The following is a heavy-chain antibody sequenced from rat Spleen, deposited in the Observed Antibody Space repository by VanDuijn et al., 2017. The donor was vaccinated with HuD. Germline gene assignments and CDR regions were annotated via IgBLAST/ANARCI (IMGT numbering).Heavy chain of an antibody. D-gene: IGHD1-4*01. J-gene: IGHJ2*01. Sequence: EVQLVESGGGLVPPGRSLKLSCTASGLSFSNYDMAWVRQAPTKGLEWVASIGTGGGNTYYRDSVKGRFTISRDNAKNTLYLQMDSLRSEDTATYYCARETGYNSYFDYWGQGVMVTVSS. CDR3: ARETGYNSYFDY. CDR1: GLSFSNYD. V-gene: IGHV5-25*01. CDR2: IGTGGGNT.